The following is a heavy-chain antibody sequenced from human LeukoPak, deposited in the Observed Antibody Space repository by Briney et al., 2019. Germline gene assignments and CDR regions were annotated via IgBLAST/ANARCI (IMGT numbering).Heavy chain of an antibody. CDR2: IYYSGST. J-gene: IGHJ5*02. V-gene: IGHV4-59*08. Sequence: SETLSRTCTFSGGSISTYYWSWIRQPPGKGLEWIGYIYYSGSTNYNPSLKSRVTISLNTSKNQFSLRLRSVTAADTAVYYCARRVAVGNYFDPWGQGTLVTVSS. D-gene: IGHD4-11*01. CDR3: ARRVAVGNYFDP. CDR1: GGSISTYY.